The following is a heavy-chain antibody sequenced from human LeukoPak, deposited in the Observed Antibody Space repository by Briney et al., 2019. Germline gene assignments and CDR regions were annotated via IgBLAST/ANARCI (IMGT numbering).Heavy chain of an antibody. CDR2: VYYSGTT. J-gene: IGHJ5*02. V-gene: IGHV4-39*01. CDR1: GGSIISTYNY. D-gene: IGHD6-13*01. Sequence: PSETLSLTCTVSGGSIISTYNYWGCIRQPPGQGLESIVSVYYSGTTYYNPSLKSRVTVSVDTSKNQFSLRLTSVTAADTAVYHCARSSAAEGPTHNWFDPWGQGTLVTVSS. CDR3: ARSSAAEGPTHNWFDP.